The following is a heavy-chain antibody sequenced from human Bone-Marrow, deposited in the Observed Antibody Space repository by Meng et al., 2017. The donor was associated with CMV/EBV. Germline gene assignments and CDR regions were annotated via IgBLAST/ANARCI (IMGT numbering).Heavy chain of an antibody. Sequence: GESLKISCAASGFTFSSYWMHWVRQAPGKGLVWVSRINSDGSSTSYADSVKGRFTISRDNAKNTLYLQMNSLRAEDTALYYCARTQYNWNDVALSNFDYGGQGTLVTVSS. V-gene: IGHV3-74*01. CDR2: INSDGSST. CDR1: GFTFSSYW. D-gene: IGHD1-20*01. J-gene: IGHJ4*02. CDR3: ARTQYNWNDVALSNFDY.